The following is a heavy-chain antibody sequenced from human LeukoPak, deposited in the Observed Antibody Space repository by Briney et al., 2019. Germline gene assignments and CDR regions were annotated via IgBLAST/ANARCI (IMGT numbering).Heavy chain of an antibody. CDR2: ISSSSSTI. CDR3: ARYPKGGSIVGATSAFDI. Sequence: GGSLRLSCAASGFTFSSYSMNWVRQAPGKGLEWVSYISSSSSTIYYADSEKGRFTISRDNAKNSLYLQMNSLRAEDTAVYYCARYPKGGSIVGATSAFDIWGQGTMVTVSS. J-gene: IGHJ3*02. V-gene: IGHV3-48*01. CDR1: GFTFSSYS. D-gene: IGHD1-26*01.